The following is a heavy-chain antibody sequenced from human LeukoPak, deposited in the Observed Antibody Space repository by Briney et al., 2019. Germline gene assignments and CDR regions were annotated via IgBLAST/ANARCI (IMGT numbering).Heavy chain of an antibody. Sequence: RASETLSLTCSVSGASVSSDYWNWIRQSPGRGLEWIGYTHYRVDINYNPSLKSRLTMSVDASSNQVSLKLSSVTAADAAVYYCGRNLGSGSDHWGQGTLVTVSS. V-gene: IGHV4-59*02. CDR2: THYRVDI. CDR1: GASVSSDY. CDR3: GRNLGSGSDH. D-gene: IGHD3-10*01. J-gene: IGHJ4*02.